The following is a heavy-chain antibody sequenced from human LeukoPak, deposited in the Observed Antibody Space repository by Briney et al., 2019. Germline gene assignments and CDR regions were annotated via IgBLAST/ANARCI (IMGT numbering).Heavy chain of an antibody. CDR1: GFTFSSYS. J-gene: IGHJ6*02. CDR2: ISSSSSTI. CDR3: ARPWNYYYYYVMDV. D-gene: IGHD1-1*01. V-gene: IGHV3-48*02. Sequence: GGSLRLSCAASGFTFSSYSMNWVRQAPGKGLEWVSYISSSSSTIYYADSVKGRFTIPRDNAKNSLYLQMNSLRDEDTAVYYCARPWNYYYYYVMDVWGQGTTVTVSS.